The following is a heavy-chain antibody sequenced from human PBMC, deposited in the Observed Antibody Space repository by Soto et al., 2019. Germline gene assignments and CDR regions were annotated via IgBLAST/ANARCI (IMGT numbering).Heavy chain of an antibody. CDR1: GGTLSRYA. J-gene: IGHJ4*02. CDR3: ARVVRTVAGRGYYFDY. CDR2: IIPIFGAA. D-gene: IGHD6-19*01. Sequence: QVQLVQSGAEVKKPGSSVKVSCKASGGTLSRYAISWVRQAPGQGLEWMGGIIPIFGAANYAQKFQDRVTIIADESTSTAYMELSSLRSEDTAVYYCARVVRTVAGRGYYFDYWGQGTLVTVSS. V-gene: IGHV1-69*01.